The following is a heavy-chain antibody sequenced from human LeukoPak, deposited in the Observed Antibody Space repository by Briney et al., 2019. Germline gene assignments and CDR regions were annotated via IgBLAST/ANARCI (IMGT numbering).Heavy chain of an antibody. J-gene: IGHJ4*02. CDR3: AREGYCSGGSCLDY. Sequence: SETLSLTCAVSGYSISSGYYWGWIRQPPGKGLEWIGSIYHSGSTYYNPSLKSRVTISVDTSKNQFSLKLSSVTAADTAVYYCAREGYCSGGSCLDYWGQGTLVTVSS. CDR1: GYSISSGYY. D-gene: IGHD2-15*01. V-gene: IGHV4-38-2*02. CDR2: IYHSGST.